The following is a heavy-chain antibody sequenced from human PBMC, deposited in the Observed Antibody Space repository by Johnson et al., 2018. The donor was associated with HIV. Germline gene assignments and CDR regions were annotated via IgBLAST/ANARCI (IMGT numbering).Heavy chain of an antibody. J-gene: IGHJ3*02. D-gene: IGHD3-16*01. V-gene: IGHV3-23*04. Sequence: EVQLVESGGGVVQPGRSLRLSCAASGFTFSSYAMSWVRQAPGKGLEWVSAISGSGDSTSYADSVKGRFTISTDTSKNTLYLQMNALRAEDTAVYYCAISIPRPGWGDAFDIWGQGTMVTVSS. CDR1: GFTFSSYA. CDR2: ISGSGDST. CDR3: AISIPRPGWGDAFDI.